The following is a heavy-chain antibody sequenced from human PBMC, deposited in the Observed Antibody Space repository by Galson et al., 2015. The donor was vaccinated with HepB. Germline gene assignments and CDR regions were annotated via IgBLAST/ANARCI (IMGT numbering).Heavy chain of an antibody. V-gene: IGHV3-30*18. CDR1: GFTFSSYG. CDR2: ISYDGSNK. D-gene: IGHD3-22*01. Sequence: SLRLSCAASGFTFSSYGMHWVRQAPGKGLEWVAVISYDGSNKYYADSVKGRFTISRDNSKNTLYLQMNSLRAEDTAVYYCAKDSSYYYDSSGYRPPAGYWGQGTLVTGSS. CDR3: AKDSSYYYDSSGYRPPAGY. J-gene: IGHJ4*02.